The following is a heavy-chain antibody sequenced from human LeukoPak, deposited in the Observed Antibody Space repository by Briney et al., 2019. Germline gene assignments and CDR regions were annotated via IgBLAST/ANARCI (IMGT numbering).Heavy chain of an antibody. CDR3: AKESGYDFYFDY. V-gene: IGHV3-53*05. Sequence: PGGSLRLSCAASGFTVSFNYMSWVRQAPGKGLEWISVIYSGGSTYYADSVKGRFTISRDDSKNTLYLQMNSLRAEDTAVYYCAKESGYDFYFDYWGQGTLVTVSS. CDR1: GFTVSFNY. J-gene: IGHJ4*02. D-gene: IGHD5-12*01. CDR2: IYSGGST.